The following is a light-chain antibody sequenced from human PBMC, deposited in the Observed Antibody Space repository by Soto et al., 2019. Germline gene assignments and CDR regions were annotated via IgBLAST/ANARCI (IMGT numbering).Light chain of an antibody. V-gene: IGLV2-11*01. CDR3: CSYAGAFTYV. CDR2: DVS. CDR1: SSDVGGYSY. Sequence: QSALTQPRPVSGSPGHSVTISCTGTSSDVGGYSYVSWYQQHPGKAPKLMISDVSKRPSGVPDRFSGSKFGNTASLTISGLQAEDEADYYCCSYAGAFTYVFGSGTKVTVL. J-gene: IGLJ1*01.